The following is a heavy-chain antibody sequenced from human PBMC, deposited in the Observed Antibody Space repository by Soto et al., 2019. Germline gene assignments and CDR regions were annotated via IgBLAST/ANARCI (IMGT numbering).Heavy chain of an antibody. V-gene: IGHV4-39*07. CDR2: IYYSGST. CDR3: ASTQYGGNSSGAFDI. D-gene: IGHD2-21*02. CDR1: SAPVSSSTYT. J-gene: IGHJ3*02. Sequence: LETLSLTCTVSSAPVSSSTYTWGWIRQPPGKGLEWIGSIYYSGSTYYNPSLNSRVTVSVDTSKNQFSLKVTSVTPADTAVYYCASTQYGGNSSGAFDIWGQGTMVT.